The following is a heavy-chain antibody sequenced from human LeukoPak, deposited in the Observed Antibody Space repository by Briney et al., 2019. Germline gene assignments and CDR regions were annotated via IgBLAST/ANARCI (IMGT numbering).Heavy chain of an antibody. J-gene: IGHJ4*02. V-gene: IGHV3-48*03. Sequence: GGSLRLSCAASGFTFSSYEMNWVRQAPGKGLEWVSYISSSSSTIYYADSVKGRFTISRDNAKNSLYLQMNSLRAEDTAVYYCARSKYFDYWGQGTLVTASS. CDR2: ISSSSSTI. CDR3: ARSKYFDY. CDR1: GFTFSSYE.